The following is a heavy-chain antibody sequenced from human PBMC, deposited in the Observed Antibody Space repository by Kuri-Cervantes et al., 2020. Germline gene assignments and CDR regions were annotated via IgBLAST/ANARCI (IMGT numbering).Heavy chain of an antibody. D-gene: IGHD6-19*01. V-gene: IGHV3-23*01. J-gene: IGHJ4*02. CDR3: ARVKQWLADS. Sequence: GGSLRLSCAASGFTVSSNYMSWVRQAPGKGLEWVSAISGSGGSTYYADSVKGRLTISRDNSKNTLYLQMNSLRAEDTAVYYCARVKQWLADSWGQGTLVTVSS. CDR1: GFTVSSNY. CDR2: ISGSGGST.